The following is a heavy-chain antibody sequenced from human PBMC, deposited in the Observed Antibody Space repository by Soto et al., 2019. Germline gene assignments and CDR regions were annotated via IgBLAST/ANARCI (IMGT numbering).Heavy chain of an antibody. CDR1: GFTFTNYA. D-gene: IGHD1-26*01. CDR3: ARDVGTTHYGMDV. CDR2: ISSSSSPI. J-gene: IGHJ6*02. V-gene: IGHV3-48*02. Sequence: DVQLVDSGGDLVQPGGSLRLSCAASGFTFTNYAMNWVRQAPGKGLEWVSYISSSSSPIYYADSVKGRFTISRDNAKNSRYLQLNSLRDEDTAVYYCARDVGTTHYGMDVWGQGTTVIVSS.